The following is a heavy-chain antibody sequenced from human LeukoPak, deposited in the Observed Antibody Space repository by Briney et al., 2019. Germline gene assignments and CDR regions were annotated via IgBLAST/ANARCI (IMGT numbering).Heavy chain of an antibody. CDR2: IYYSGST. J-gene: IGHJ6*03. Sequence: SGTLSLTCTVSGGSISSSSYYWGWIRQPPGKGLEWIVSIYYSGSTYYNPSLKSRVTISVDTSKNQFSLKLSCVTAADTAVYYCASYFQSSGYYYYYYMDVWGKGTTVTISS. V-gene: IGHV4-39*01. CDR3: ASYFQSSGYYYYYYMDV. D-gene: IGHD3-22*01. CDR1: GGSISSSSYY.